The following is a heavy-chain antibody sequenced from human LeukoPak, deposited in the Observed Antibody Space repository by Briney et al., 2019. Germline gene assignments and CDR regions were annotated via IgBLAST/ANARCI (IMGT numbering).Heavy chain of an antibody. CDR2: IYYSGST. D-gene: IGHD4-23*01. CDR1: GGSISSGCYY. V-gene: IGHV4-31*03. Sequence: SQTLSLTCTVSGGSISSGCYYWSWIRPHPGQGLVWFGYIYYSGSTYYNPSLRSRVTISVDMSKNQFSLKLNSVTAADTAVYYCARFYGGNSGMLPRATFDIWGQGTMVTVSS. CDR3: ARFYGGNSGMLPRATFDI. J-gene: IGHJ3*02.